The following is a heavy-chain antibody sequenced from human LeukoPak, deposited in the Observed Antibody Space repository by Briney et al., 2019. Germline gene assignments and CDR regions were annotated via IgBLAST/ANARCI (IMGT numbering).Heavy chain of an antibody. D-gene: IGHD5-18*01. CDR2: IKSDGSST. V-gene: IGHV3-74*01. CDR3: ARDGYSFGHDFDY. Sequence: GGSLRLSCAASGFTFSSYWMHWVRHTPGKGLVWVSRIKSDGSSTSYADSVKGRFTISRDNAKNTLYLQMNSLRAEDTAVYYCARDGYSFGHDFDYWGQGTLVTVSP. J-gene: IGHJ4*02. CDR1: GFTFSSYW.